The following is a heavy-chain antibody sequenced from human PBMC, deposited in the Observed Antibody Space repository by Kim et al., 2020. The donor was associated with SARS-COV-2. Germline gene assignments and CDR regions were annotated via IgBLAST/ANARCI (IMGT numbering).Heavy chain of an antibody. V-gene: IGHV1-8*01. Sequence: ASVKVSCNASGYTFTSYDINWVRQATGQGLEWMGWMNPNSGNTGYAQKFQGRVTMTRNTSISTAYMELSSLRSEDTAVYYCARGHLKSIVVVIAPRPYYYYMDVWGKGTTVTVSS. D-gene: IGHD2-21*01. CDR3: ARGHLKSIVVVIAPRPYYYYMDV. CDR2: MNPNSGNT. CDR1: GYTFTSYD. J-gene: IGHJ6*03.